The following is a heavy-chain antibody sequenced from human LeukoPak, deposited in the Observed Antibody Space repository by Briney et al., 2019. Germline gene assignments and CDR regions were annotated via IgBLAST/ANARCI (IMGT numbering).Heavy chain of an antibody. CDR1: GFPFRSHW. J-gene: IGHJ4*02. Sequence: QPGGSLRLSCAASGFPFRSHWMHWVRQVPGKGLVWVSHISTDGTTTNYADSVKGRFTIPRDNAKDTLYLQLNSLRAEDTAIYYCARSLGYSSGGWGQGTLVTVSS. CDR2: ISTDGTTT. D-gene: IGHD2-15*01. V-gene: IGHV3-74*01. CDR3: ARSLGYSSGG.